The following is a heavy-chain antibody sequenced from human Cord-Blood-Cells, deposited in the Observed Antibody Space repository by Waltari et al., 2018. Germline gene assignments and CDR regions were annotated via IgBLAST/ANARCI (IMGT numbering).Heavy chain of an antibody. V-gene: IGHV4-34*01. CDR2: INHSGST. Sequence: QVQLQQWGAGLLKPSETLSPTCAVHGGSFSGYYLSWLRQHPGKGLAWIGEINHSGSTNYNPSLKSRVTISVDTSKNQFSLKLSSVTAADTAVYYCARGGMAIAAAGTYGDYWGQGTLVTVSS. J-gene: IGHJ4*02. D-gene: IGHD6-13*01. CDR3: ARGGMAIAAAGTYGDY. CDR1: GGSFSGYY.